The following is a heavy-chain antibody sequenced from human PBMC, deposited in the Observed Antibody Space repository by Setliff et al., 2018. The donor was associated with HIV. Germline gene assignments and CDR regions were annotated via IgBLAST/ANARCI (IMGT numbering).Heavy chain of an antibody. CDR1: GGSLSGYY. D-gene: IGHD6-19*01. CDR2: VSHTGST. CDR3: ARGPRGIAVAGDAFDI. V-gene: IGHV4-34*01. J-gene: IGHJ3*02. Sequence: SETLSLTCAVYGGSLSGYYWRWIRQPPGKGLEWIGDVSHTGSTNYNPSLKSRITISADTPKNQFSLKLSSVTAADAAVYYCARGPRGIAVAGDAFDIWGQGTMVTVSS.